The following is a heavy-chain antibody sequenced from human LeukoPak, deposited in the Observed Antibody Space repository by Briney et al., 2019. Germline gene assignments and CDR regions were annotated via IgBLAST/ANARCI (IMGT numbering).Heavy chain of an antibody. CDR1: GGSINNYY. J-gene: IGHJ4*02. Sequence: SETLSLTCTVSGGSINNYYWSWTRQPAGKGLEWIGLIYSSGSTSHNPSLKSRVTMSVDTSKKQFSLRLSSVTAADTAVYYCARGRQQWLVFDYWGQGTLVTASS. CDR2: IYSSGST. CDR3: ARGRQQWLVFDY. D-gene: IGHD6-19*01. V-gene: IGHV4-4*07.